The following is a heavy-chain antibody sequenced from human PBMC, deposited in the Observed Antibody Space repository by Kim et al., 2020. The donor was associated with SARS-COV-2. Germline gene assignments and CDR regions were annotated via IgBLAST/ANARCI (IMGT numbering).Heavy chain of an antibody. CDR1: GYSISSGYY. CDR2: IYHSGST. Sequence: SETLSLTCTVSGYSISSGYYWGWIRQPPGKGLEWIGSIYHSGSTYYNPSLQSRVTISVDTSKNQFSLKLSSVTAADTAVYYCARDKSSNTLILVVITTLGAFDIWGQGTMVTVSS. D-gene: IGHD3-22*01. CDR3: ARDKSSNTLILVVITTLGAFDI. V-gene: IGHV4-38-2*02. J-gene: IGHJ3*02.